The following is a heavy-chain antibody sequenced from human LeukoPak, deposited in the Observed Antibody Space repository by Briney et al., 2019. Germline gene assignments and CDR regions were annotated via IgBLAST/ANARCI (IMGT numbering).Heavy chain of an antibody. V-gene: IGHV1-18*01. D-gene: IGHD6-13*01. CDR2: ISAYNGNT. CDR3: AGDLSTIAATGRVDY. CDR1: GYTFTSYG. J-gene: IGHJ4*02. Sequence: ASVKVSCKATGYTFTSYGISWVRQAPGQGLEWMGWISAYNGNTNYAQKLQGRITMTTDTSTNTAYMALRSLRSDDTAVYYCAGDLSTIAATGRVDYWGQGTLVTVSS.